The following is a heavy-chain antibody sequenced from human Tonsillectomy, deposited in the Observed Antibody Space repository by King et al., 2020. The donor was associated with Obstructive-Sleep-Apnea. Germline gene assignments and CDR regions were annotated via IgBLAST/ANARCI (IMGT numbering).Heavy chain of an antibody. Sequence: VQLVESGGGVVQPGRSLRLSCAASGFTFSTYGMLWVRQAPGKGLESVALIWYDGSNKYYGDSVKGRFTISRDNSKNMVYLQMNSLRAEDTAVYYCAGSPPFDKPPYWGQGTLVAVSS. CDR2: IWYDGSNK. D-gene: IGHD1-14*01. CDR3: AGSPPFDKPPY. CDR1: GFTFSTYG. V-gene: IGHV3-33*01. J-gene: IGHJ4*02.